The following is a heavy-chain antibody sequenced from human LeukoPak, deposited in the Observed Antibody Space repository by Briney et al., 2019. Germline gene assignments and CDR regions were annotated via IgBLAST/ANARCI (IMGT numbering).Heavy chain of an antibody. V-gene: IGHV1-69*06. CDR2: IIPIFGTA. D-gene: IGHD2-2*01. J-gene: IGHJ6*02. CDR3: ATGYCSSTSCQGGYYYYYGMDV. Sequence: SVKVSCKASGGTFSSYAISWVRQAPGQGLEWMGGIIPIFGTANYAQKFQGRVTMTEDTSTDTAYMELSSLRSEDTAVYYCATGYCSSTSCQGGYYYYYGMDVWGQGTTVTVSS. CDR1: GGTFSSYA.